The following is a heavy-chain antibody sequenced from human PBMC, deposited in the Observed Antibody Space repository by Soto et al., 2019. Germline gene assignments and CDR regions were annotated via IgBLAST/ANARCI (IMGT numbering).Heavy chain of an antibody. CDR2: IDPSDSQT. V-gene: IGHV5-10-1*01. Sequence: PGESLKISCKASGYSFAGYWISWVRQKPGKGLEWMGRIDPSDSQTYYSPSLRGHVTISVTKSITTVFLQWSSLRASDTAMYYCARQIYDSDTGPNFQYYFDSWGQGTPVTVSS. D-gene: IGHD3-22*01. J-gene: IGHJ4*02. CDR3: ARQIYDSDTGPNFQYYFDS. CDR1: GYSFAGYW.